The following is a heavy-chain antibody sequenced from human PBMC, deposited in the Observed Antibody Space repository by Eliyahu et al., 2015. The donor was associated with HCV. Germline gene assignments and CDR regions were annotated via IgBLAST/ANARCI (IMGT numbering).Heavy chain of an antibody. D-gene: IGHD6-19*01. CDR3: AKGGSSDWYGYFDY. J-gene: IGHJ4*02. V-gene: IGHV3-43*01. Sequence: EVQLVESGGVVVQPGGSLRLSCVVSGFTFDDHTMNWVRQAPGKGLEWVSFISSDGGSTYYADSVKGRFTISRDNSKNSLYLQMNSLDTEDTALYYCAKGGSSDWYGYFDYWGQGTLVTVSS. CDR2: ISSDGGST. CDR1: GFTFDDHT.